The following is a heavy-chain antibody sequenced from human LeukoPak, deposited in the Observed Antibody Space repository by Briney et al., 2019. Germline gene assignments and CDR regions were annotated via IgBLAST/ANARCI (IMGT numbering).Heavy chain of an antibody. Sequence: GGSLRLSCAASGFTFSSYAMHWVRQAPGKGLEWVAVISYDGSNKYYADSVKGRFTISRDNSKNTLYLQMNSLRAEDTAVYYCARDTYGSGSDYYYYYGMDVWGQGTTVTVSS. J-gene: IGHJ6*02. V-gene: IGHV3-30*04. D-gene: IGHD3-10*01. CDR3: ARDTYGSGSDYYYYYGMDV. CDR2: ISYDGSNK. CDR1: GFTFSSYA.